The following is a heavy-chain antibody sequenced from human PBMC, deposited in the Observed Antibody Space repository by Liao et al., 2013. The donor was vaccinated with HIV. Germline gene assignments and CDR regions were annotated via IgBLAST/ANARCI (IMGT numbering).Heavy chain of an antibody. V-gene: IGHV4-61*02. Sequence: QVQLQESGPGLVKPSQTLSLTCTVSGGSISRTPYYWNWIRQPAGKGLEWVGRISATGTTNYNPSLKSRVSMSVDTSKNQFSLRLTSVTAADTAVYYCARWSNGRFGARDAFDVWGQGTVVTVSS. J-gene: IGHJ3*01. CDR2: ISATGTT. CDR3: ARWSNGRFGARDAFDV. D-gene: IGHD3-3*01. CDR1: GGSISRTPYY.